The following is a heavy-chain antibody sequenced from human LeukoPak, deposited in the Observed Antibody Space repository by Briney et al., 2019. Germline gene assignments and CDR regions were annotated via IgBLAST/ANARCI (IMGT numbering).Heavy chain of an antibody. CDR2: INHSGGT. J-gene: IGHJ4*02. CDR1: GGSFSGYY. CDR3: ARARPSSSWFLDY. Sequence: SETLSLTCAAYGGSFSGYYWSWIRQPPGKGQEWIGEINHSGGTNYNPSLKSRVTISVDTSKNQFSLKLSSVTAAVTAVYYCARARPSSSWFLDYWGQGTLVTVSS. D-gene: IGHD6-13*01. V-gene: IGHV4-34*01.